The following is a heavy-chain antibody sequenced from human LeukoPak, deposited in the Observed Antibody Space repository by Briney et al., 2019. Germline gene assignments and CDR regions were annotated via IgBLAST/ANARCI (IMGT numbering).Heavy chain of an antibody. J-gene: IGHJ4*02. CDR1: GGTFSSYA. D-gene: IGHD3-22*01. V-gene: IGHV1-69*13. CDR2: IIPIFGTA. CDR3: ARQIRGSSGYYYFYYFDY. Sequence: PSASVKVSCKASGGTFSSYAISWVRQAPGQGLEWMGGIIPIFGTANYAHKFQGRVTITADESTSTAYMELSSLRSEDTAVYYCARQIRGSSGYYYFYYFDYWGQGTLVTVSS.